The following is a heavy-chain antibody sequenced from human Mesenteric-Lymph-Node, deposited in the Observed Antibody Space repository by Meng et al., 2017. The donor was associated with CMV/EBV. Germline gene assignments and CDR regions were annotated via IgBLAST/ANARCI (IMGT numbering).Heavy chain of an antibody. J-gene: IGHJ6*02. V-gene: IGHV4-4*02. CDR1: GGSISSSNW. CDR3: AKFSATGAYYYGMDV. CDR2: IYHSGST. D-gene: IGHD1-1*01. Sequence: SETLSLTCAVSGGSISSSNWWSWVRQPPGKGLEWIGEIYHSGSTNYNPSLKSRVTISVDTSKRQFSLRLYSVTAADTAVYYCAKFSATGAYYYGMDVWGQGTTVTVSS.